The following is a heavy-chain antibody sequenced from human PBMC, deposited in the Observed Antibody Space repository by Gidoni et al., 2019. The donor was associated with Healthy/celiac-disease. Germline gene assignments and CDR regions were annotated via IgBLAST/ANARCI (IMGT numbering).Heavy chain of an antibody. CDR3: ARGGGYSYGYADY. D-gene: IGHD5-18*01. Sequence: EVQLVESGGGLVKPGGSLSLTCAASGSTFSSHSMNWVRQAPGKGLEWVSSISSSSSYRYYADSVKGRFTISRDNAKNSLYLQMNSRRAEDTAVYYCARGGGYSYGYADYWGQGTLVTVSS. J-gene: IGHJ4*02. CDR1: GSTFSSHS. CDR2: ISSSSSYR. V-gene: IGHV3-21*01.